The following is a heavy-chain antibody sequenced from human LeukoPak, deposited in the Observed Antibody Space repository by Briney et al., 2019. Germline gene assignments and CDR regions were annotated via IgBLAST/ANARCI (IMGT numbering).Heavy chain of an antibody. CDR1: GGTFSSYA. J-gene: IGHJ4*02. CDR3: AREGEGITGNYFDY. V-gene: IGHV1-69*06. Sequence: ASVKVSCKVSGGTFSSYAISWVRQAPGQGLEWMGGIIPIFGTANYAQKFQGRVTITADKSTSTAYMELSSLRSEDTAVYYCAREGEGITGNYFDYWGQGTLVTVSS. D-gene: IGHD1-20*01. CDR2: IIPIFGTA.